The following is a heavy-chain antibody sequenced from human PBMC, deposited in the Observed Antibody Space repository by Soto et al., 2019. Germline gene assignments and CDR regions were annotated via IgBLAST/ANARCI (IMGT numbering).Heavy chain of an antibody. D-gene: IGHD3-3*01. CDR2: INPSGGST. CDR3: AMFTIFGSRSKRMDV. CDR1: GYTFTSYY. V-gene: IGHV1-46*01. Sequence: QVQLVQSGAEVKKPGASVKVSCKASGYTFTSYYMHWVRQAPGQGLEWMGIINPSGGSTSDAQKFQHRVTMTRDTSTSTVYMELSSLRSEDTAVYYCAMFTIFGSRSKRMDVWGQGTTVTVSS. J-gene: IGHJ6*02.